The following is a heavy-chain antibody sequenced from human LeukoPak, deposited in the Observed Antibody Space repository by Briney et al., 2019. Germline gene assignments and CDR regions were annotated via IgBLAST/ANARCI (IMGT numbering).Heavy chain of an antibody. V-gene: IGHV4-61*01. CDR3: ARGRGSGSYYMCDV. D-gene: IGHD3-10*01. CDR2: IYYSGST. CDR1: GGSVSSGSYY. Sequence: PSQTLSLTCTVSGGSVSSGSYYWSWIRQPPGKGLEWIGYIYYSGSTNYNPSLKSRVTISVDTSKNQFSLKLSSVTAADTAVYYCARGRGSGSYYMCDVWGQGTTVTVSS. J-gene: IGHJ6*02.